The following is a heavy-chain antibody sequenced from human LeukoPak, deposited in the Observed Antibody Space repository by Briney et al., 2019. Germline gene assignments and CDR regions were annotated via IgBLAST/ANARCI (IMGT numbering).Heavy chain of an antibody. Sequence: SGTLSLTCTVSGGSISSYYWSWIRQPPGKGLEWIGYIYYSGSTNYNPSLKSRVTISVDTSKNQFSLKLSSVTAADTAVYYCARANRYSYGLNWFDPWGQGTLVTVSS. CDR2: IYYSGST. CDR3: ARANRYSYGLNWFDP. J-gene: IGHJ5*02. V-gene: IGHV4-59*01. CDR1: GGSISSYY. D-gene: IGHD5-18*01.